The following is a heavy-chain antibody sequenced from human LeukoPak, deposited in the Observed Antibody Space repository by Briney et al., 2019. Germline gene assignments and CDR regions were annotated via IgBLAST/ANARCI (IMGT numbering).Heavy chain of an antibody. CDR1: GGTFSSYA. J-gene: IGHJ4*02. V-gene: IGHV1-69*05. Sequence: ASVKVSCKASGGTFSSYAISWVRQAPGQGLEWMGGIIPIFGTANYAQKLQGRVTITTDESTSTAYMELSSLRSEDTAVYYCARAGSYYDSSGYYSLFDYWGQGTLVTVSS. CDR3: ARAGSYYDSSGYYSLFDY. D-gene: IGHD3-22*01. CDR2: IIPIFGTA.